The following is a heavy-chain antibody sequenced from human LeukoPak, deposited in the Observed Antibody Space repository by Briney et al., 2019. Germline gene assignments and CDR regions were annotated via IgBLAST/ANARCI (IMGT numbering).Heavy chain of an antibody. CDR2: MNPNSGNT. Sequence: ASVKVSCKASGYTFTSYGISWVRQATGQGLEWMGWMNPNSGNTGYAQKFQGRVTMTRNTSISTAYMELSSLRSEDTAVYYCATLSEVIPNWYFDLWGRGTLVTVSS. CDR1: GYTFTSYG. J-gene: IGHJ2*01. D-gene: IGHD3-16*02. V-gene: IGHV1-8*02. CDR3: ATLSEVIPNWYFDL.